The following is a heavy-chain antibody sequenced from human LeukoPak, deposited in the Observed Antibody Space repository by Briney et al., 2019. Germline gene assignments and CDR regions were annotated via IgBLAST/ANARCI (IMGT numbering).Heavy chain of an antibody. CDR1: GFTFSSYS. CDR3: ARVYSSASISDY. Sequence: PGGSLRLSCAASGFTFSSYSMNWVRQAPGKGLEWVSSISSSSSYIYYADSVKGRFTIPRDNAKNSLYLQMNSLRAEDTAVYYCARVYSSASISDYWGQGTLVTVSS. D-gene: IGHD6-13*01. J-gene: IGHJ4*02. V-gene: IGHV3-21*01. CDR2: ISSSSSYI.